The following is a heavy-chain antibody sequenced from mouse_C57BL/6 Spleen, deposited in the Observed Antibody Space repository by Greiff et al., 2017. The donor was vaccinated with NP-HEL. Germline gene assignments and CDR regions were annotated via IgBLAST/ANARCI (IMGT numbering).Heavy chain of an antibody. J-gene: IGHJ2*01. CDR1: GYSFTSYY. V-gene: IGHV1-66*01. Sequence: QVQLKESGPELVKPGASVKISCKASGYSFTSYYIHWVKQRPGQGLEWIGWIYPGSGNTKYNEKFKGKATLTADTSSSTAYMQLSSLTSEDSAVYYCARWGLDYFDYWGQGTTLTVFS. CDR2: IYPGSGNT. CDR3: ARWGLDYFDY.